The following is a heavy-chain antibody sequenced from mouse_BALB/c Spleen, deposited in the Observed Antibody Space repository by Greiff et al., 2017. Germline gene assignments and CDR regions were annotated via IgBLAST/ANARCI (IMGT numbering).Heavy chain of an antibody. Sequence: EVKLMESGGGLVQPKGSLKLSCAASGFTFNTYAMNWVRQAPGKGLEWVARIRSKSNNYATYYADSVKDRFTISRDDSQSMLYLQMNNLKTEDTAMYYCVRHAIHYYGYWYFDVWGAGTTVTVSS. CDR3: VRHAIHYYGYWYFDV. J-gene: IGHJ1*01. V-gene: IGHV10-1*02. D-gene: IGHD1-2*01. CDR2: IRSKSNNYAT. CDR1: GFTFNTYA.